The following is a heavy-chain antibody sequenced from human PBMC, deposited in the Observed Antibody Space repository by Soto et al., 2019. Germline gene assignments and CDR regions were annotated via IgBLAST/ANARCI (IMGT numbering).Heavy chain of an antibody. Sequence: QVQLQESGPGLVKPSETLSLTCTVSGGSISSYYWSWIRQPPGQGLEWIGYIYYSGSTNYNPSLKSRVTISVDTSKNQFALKLSSVTAADTAVYYCARENVGAAAHFDYWGQGTLVTVSS. CDR3: ARENVGAAAHFDY. CDR2: IYYSGST. V-gene: IGHV4-59*01. D-gene: IGHD3-3*01. CDR1: GGSISSYY. J-gene: IGHJ4*02.